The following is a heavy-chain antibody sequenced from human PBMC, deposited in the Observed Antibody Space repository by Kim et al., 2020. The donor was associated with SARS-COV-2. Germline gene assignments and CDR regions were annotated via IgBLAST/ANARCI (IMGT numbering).Heavy chain of an antibody. D-gene: IGHD3-10*01. Sequence: GGSLRLSCAASGFTFSSYGMHWVRQAPGKGLEWVAVIWYDGSNKYYADSVKGRFTISRDNSKNTLYLQMNSLRAEDTAVYYCARGGPLWFGEPATYYFDYWGQGTLVTVSS. CDR2: IWYDGSNK. CDR3: ARGGPLWFGEPATYYFDY. J-gene: IGHJ4*02. CDR1: GFTFSSYG. V-gene: IGHV3-33*08.